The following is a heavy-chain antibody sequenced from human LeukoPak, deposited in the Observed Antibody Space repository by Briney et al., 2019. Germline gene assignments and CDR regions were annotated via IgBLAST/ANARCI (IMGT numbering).Heavy chain of an antibody. V-gene: IGHV4-34*01. Sequence: SETLSLTCAVYGGSLTDYYWAWIRHPPGKGLEWIGEINHSGSTNYSPSLKSRVTISLDTSKNQFFLKLSSVTAADTAVYYCAREDWYFDLWGRGTLVTVSS. CDR1: GGSLTDYY. CDR3: AREDWYFDL. J-gene: IGHJ2*01. CDR2: INHSGST.